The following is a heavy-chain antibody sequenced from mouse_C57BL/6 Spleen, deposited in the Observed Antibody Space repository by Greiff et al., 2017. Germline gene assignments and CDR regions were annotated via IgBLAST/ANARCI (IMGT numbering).Heavy chain of an antibody. CDR2: IWRGGST. V-gene: IGHV2-5*01. CDR1: GFSLTSYG. J-gene: IGHJ4*01. Sequence: VQLQQSGPGLVQPSQSLSITCTVSGFSLTSYGVHWVRQSPGQGLEWLGVIWRGGSTDYNAAFMSRLSITKDNSKSQVFFKMNSLQADDTAIYYCAKPYDYDGYYYAMDYWGQGTSVTVSS. CDR3: AKPYDYDGYYYAMDY. D-gene: IGHD2-4*01.